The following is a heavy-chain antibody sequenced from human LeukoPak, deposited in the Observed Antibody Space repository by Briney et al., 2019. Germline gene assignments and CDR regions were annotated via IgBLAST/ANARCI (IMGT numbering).Heavy chain of an antibody. D-gene: IGHD2-2*01. V-gene: IGHV1-69*05. CDR3: AALGYCSSTSCSDDAFDI. CDR1: GGTFSSYA. Sequence: SVKVSCKASGGTFSSYAISWVRQAPGQGLEWMGGIIPIFGTANYAQKFQGRVTITTDESTSTAYMELSSLRSEDTAVYYCAALGYCSSTSCSDDAFDIWGQGTMVTVSS. J-gene: IGHJ3*02. CDR2: IIPIFGTA.